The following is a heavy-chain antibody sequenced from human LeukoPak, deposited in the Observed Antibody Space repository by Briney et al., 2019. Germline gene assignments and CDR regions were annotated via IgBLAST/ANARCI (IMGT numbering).Heavy chain of an antibody. D-gene: IGHD2-21*02. CDR3: ARDLVVVTGLRTRGSFDI. CDR1: GYNFTSYY. Sequence: EASVKVSCKASGYNFTSYYMRWVRQAPGQGLGWMGIINPSGGTTSYAQKFQGRVTVTRDTSTSTVYMELSSLRSEDTAVYYCARDLVVVTGLRTRGSFDIWGQGTMVTVSS. CDR2: INPSGGTT. J-gene: IGHJ3*02. V-gene: IGHV1-46*01.